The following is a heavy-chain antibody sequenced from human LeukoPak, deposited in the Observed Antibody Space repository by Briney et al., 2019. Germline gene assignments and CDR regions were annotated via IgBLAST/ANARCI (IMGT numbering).Heavy chain of an antibody. V-gene: IGHV4-30-4*01. D-gene: IGHD6-6*01. Sequence: SQTLSLTCTVSGGSISSGDYYWSWIRQPPGKGLEWIGYIYYSGSTYYNPSLKSRVTISVDTSKNQFSLKLSSVTAADTAVYYCASSIAARPALFDPWGQGTPVTVSS. J-gene: IGHJ5*02. CDR2: IYYSGST. CDR3: ASSIAARPALFDP. CDR1: GGSISSGDYY.